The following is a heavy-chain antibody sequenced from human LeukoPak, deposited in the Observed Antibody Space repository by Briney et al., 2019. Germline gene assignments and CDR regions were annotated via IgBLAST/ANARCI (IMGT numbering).Heavy chain of an antibody. CDR1: GFTFSSFA. V-gene: IGHV3-23*01. J-gene: IGHJ2*01. CDR2: ISSGTVNT. Sequence: GGSLRLSCAASGFTFSSFAMSGGREGPGEGLGWVSAISSGTVNTYYADSVKGRFTISRDNSKDTLYLQMNSLRVDDTAVYYCARRLNSVGGRDFDLWGRGTLVTVSS. D-gene: IGHD1-26*01. CDR3: ARRLNSVGGRDFDL.